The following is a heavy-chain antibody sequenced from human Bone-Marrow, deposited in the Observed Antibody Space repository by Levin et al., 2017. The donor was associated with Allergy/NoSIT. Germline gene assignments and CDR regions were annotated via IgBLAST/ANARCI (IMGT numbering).Heavy chain of an antibody. Sequence: NPSETLSLTCNVSGASISSTSYYWGWIRQPPGKGLEWIGSIYFTGSTYFNPSLKSRVTISVDTSRSQFSLRLSSVTAADTAIYYCAGQRYNGYHFWGQGTLVTVSS. CDR3: AGQRYNGYHF. CDR1: GASISSTSYY. CDR2: IYFTGST. D-gene: IGHD5-12*01. V-gene: IGHV4-39*01. J-gene: IGHJ4*02.